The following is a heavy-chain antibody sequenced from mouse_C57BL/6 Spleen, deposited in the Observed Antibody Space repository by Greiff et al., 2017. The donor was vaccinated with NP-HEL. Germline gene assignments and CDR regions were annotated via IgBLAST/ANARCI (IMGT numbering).Heavy chain of an antibody. Sequence: VQLQQSGPELVKPGASVKISCKASGYSFTSYYIHWVKQRPGQGLEWIGWIYPGSGNTKYNEKFKGKATLTADTSSSTAYMQLSSLTSEDSAVYSCARGTLDGNFGWEDAMDYWGQGTSVSVSS. CDR3: ARGTLDGNFGWEDAMDY. CDR1: GYSFTSYY. V-gene: IGHV1-66*01. CDR2: IYPGSGNT. J-gene: IGHJ4*01. D-gene: IGHD2-1*01.